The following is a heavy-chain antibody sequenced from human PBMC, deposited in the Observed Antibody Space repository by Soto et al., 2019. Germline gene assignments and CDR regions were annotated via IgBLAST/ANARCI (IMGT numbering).Heavy chain of an antibody. J-gene: IGHJ6*04. CDR3: AHYTTDTYFDV. V-gene: IGHV2-5*02. CDR2: LYWDDTR. CDR1: GFSLYTRGVG. Sequence: QITLEESRPTLVKPTQTLTLTCSFSGFSLYTRGVGVGWIRQPPGKALEWLALLYWDDTRRYNPSLKNILTIAKDTSENQVVLTMTNMDPVDTGTYFCAHYTTDTYFDVWGKGTTVTVSS. D-gene: IGHD1-1*01.